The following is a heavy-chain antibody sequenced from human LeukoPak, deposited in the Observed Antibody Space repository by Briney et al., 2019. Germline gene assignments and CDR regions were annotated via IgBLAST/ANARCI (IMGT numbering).Heavy chain of an antibody. CDR2: IYYSGST. J-gene: IGHJ4*02. CDR1: GGSISSGGYY. CDR3: ARFERGYYGSGSYPYCFDY. Sequence: SETLSLTCTVSGGSISSGGYYWSWIRQHPGKGLEWIGYIYYSGSTYYNPPLKSRVTISVDTSKNQFSLKLSSVTAADTAVYYCARFERGYYGSGSYPYCFDYWGQGTLVTVSS. V-gene: IGHV4-31*03. D-gene: IGHD3-10*01.